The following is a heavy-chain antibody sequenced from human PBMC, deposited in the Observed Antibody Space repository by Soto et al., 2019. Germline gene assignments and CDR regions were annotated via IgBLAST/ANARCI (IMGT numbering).Heavy chain of an antibody. D-gene: IGHD2-15*01. V-gene: IGHV4-39*01. CDR2: IRYGGST. CDR3: AKDASCYSCGA. CDR1: GGSISSSNFY. J-gene: IGHJ4*02. Sequence: SETLSLTCAVSGGSISSSNFYWGWFRQPPGKGLVWIGSIRYGGSTYYSPSLESRVTISVDTSKNQFSLNVSSVTAVDTAVYYCAKDASCYSCGAWGQGALVTVSS.